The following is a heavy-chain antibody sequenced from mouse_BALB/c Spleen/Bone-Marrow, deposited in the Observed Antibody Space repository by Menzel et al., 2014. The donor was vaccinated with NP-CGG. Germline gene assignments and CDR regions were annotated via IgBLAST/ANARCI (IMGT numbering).Heavy chain of an antibody. CDR3: ARQGNWDGYFDV. Sequence: EVKLMESGGGLVKPGGSLKLSCAASGFAFSSYDMSWVRQTPEKRLEWVATISSGGSYTYYPDSVKGRFTISRDNARNPLYLQMSSLRSEDTALYYCARQGNWDGYFDVWGAGTTVTVSS. J-gene: IGHJ1*01. D-gene: IGHD4-1*01. CDR1: GFAFSSYD. CDR2: ISSGGSYT. V-gene: IGHV5-9*02.